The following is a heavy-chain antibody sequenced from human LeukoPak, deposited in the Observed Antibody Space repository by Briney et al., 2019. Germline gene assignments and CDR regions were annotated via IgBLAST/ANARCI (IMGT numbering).Heavy chain of an antibody. J-gene: IGHJ5*02. CDR3: AKRPGGYCSSTSCS. CDR1: GFTFSSYA. V-gene: IGHV3-23*01. CDR2: ISGSGGST. Sequence: PGGSLRLSCAASGFTFSSYAMSWVRQAPGKGLEWVSAISGSGGSTYYADSVKGRFTISRDNSKNTLYLQMNSLRAEDTAVYYCAKRPGGYCSSTSCSWGQGTLVTVSS. D-gene: IGHD2-2*01.